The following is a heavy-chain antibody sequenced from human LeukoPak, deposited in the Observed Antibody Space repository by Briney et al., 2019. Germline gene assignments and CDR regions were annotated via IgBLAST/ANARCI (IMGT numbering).Heavy chain of an antibody. Sequence: GGSLRLSCAASTFTFSSYSMSWVRQAPGKGLEWVSYISSNRNTIYYADSVKGRFTISRDNAKNSLYLQMNSLRAEDTAVYYCAREWYSSSWPFDYWGQGTLVTVSS. CDR1: TFTFSSYS. D-gene: IGHD6-13*01. J-gene: IGHJ4*02. CDR2: ISSNRNTI. V-gene: IGHV3-48*01. CDR3: AREWYSSSWPFDY.